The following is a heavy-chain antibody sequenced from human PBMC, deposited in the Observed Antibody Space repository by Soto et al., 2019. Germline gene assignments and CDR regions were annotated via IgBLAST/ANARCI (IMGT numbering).Heavy chain of an antibody. CDR1: GGSFRDYF. J-gene: IGHJ4*01. CDR3: ARIIKIPEAILGYFDF. CDR2: ITHSGST. Sequence: KPSETLSLTCAVYGGSFRDYFWGWIRQPPGKGLEWIAEITHSGSTNYNPSLKSRVTISVDPSKNQFSLKVRSVTAADTAKYYCARIIKIPEAILGYFDFWGHGNLVTVSS. V-gene: IGHV4-34*01. D-gene: IGHD5-18*01.